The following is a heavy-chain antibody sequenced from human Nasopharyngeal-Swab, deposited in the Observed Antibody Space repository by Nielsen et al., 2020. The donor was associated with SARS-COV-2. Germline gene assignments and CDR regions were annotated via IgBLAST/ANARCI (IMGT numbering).Heavy chain of an antibody. CDR3: ARVPGGYDSSGYYFDQ. J-gene: IGHJ4*02. V-gene: IGHV3-7*03. Sequence: GGSLRLSCGGSGFTFSDYWMSWVRQSPEKGLEWVANIKQDGTLKSYVDSVKGRFIISRDNAKNSLDLQMNSLRVEDTAVYYCARVPGGYDSSGYYFDQWGQGTLVTVSS. D-gene: IGHD3-22*01. CDR1: GFTFSDYW. CDR2: IKQDGTLK.